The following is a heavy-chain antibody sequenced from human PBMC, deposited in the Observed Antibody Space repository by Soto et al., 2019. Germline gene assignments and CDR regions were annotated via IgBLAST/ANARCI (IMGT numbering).Heavy chain of an antibody. CDR1: GFSFGVSGVG. J-gene: IGHJ4*02. V-gene: IGHV2-5*01. Sequence: QITLKESGPTLVKPTQTLTLTCTFSGFSFGVSGVGVGWIRQPPGKALEWLALVFWHDEKRYNPSLRSRLTITKDATNNQVVLTMTTMDPLVTATYFCARAYTYDFDYWGQGTLVSVSS. D-gene: IGHD5-18*01. CDR3: ARAYTYDFDY. CDR2: VFWHDEK.